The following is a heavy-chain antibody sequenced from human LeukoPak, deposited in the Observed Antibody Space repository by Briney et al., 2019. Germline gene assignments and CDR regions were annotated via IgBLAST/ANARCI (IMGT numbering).Heavy chain of an antibody. J-gene: IGHJ4*02. CDR3: ASAYYYDSSGYYEYYFDY. CDR2: IYYSGST. D-gene: IGHD3-22*01. CDR1: GGSISSGDYY. Sequence: SKTLSLTCTVSGGSISSGDYYWSWIRQPPGKGLEWIGYIYYSGSTYYNPSLKSRVTISVDTSKNQFSLKLSSVTAADTAVYYCASAYYYDSSGYYEYYFDYWGQGTLVTVSS. V-gene: IGHV4-30-4*01.